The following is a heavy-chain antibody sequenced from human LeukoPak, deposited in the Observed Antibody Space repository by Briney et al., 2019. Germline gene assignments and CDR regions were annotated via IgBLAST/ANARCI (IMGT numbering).Heavy chain of an antibody. J-gene: IGHJ4*02. Sequence: GGSLRLSCAASGFAVSSSYMSWVRQASGKGLEWVSVIYAGGSIHYADSVKGRFTISRDNSQNTLDLQLNSLRVDDTAIYYCARGESIAAAGAFDLWGQGTLVTVSS. CDR1: GFAVSSSY. D-gene: IGHD6-13*01. CDR2: IYAGGSI. CDR3: ARGESIAAAGAFDL. V-gene: IGHV3-53*01.